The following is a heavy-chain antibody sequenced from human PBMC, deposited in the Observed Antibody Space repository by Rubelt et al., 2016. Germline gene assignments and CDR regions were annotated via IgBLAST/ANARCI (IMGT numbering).Heavy chain of an antibody. CDR2: ISSSSSYI. CDR3: ARDVRRVPDY. J-gene: IGHJ4*02. Sequence: VRQAPGKGLEWVSSISSSSSYIYYADSVKGRFTISRDNAKNSLYLQMNSLRAEDTAVYYCARDVRRVPDYWGQGTLVTVSS. D-gene: IGHD2-2*01. V-gene: IGHV3-21*01.